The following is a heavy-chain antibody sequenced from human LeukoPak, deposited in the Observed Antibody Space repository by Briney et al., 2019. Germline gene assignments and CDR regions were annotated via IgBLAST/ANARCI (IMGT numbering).Heavy chain of an antibody. D-gene: IGHD4-17*01. J-gene: IGHJ6*03. CDR3: ARLGPYGDETYYMDV. V-gene: IGHV4-4*09. CDR2: MSSSGST. Sequence: SETLSLTCTVSGGSISRYYWSWIRQPPGKWLEWIGYMSSSGSTNYNPSLKSRVSISVDTSKNQFSLKLSSVTAADTAVYYCARLGPYGDETYYMDVWGKGTTVTDSS. CDR1: GGSISRYY.